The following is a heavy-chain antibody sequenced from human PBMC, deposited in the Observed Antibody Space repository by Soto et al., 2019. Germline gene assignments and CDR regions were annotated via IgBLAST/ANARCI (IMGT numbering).Heavy chain of an antibody. Sequence: GGSLRLSCAASGFTFSSYGMHRVRQAPGKGLEWVAVISYDGSNKYYADSVKGRFTISRDNSKNTLYLQMNSLRAEDTAVYYCAKGIVVVPAAAPAIDYWGQGTLVTVSS. CDR1: GFTFSSYG. CDR3: AKGIVVVPAAAPAIDY. CDR2: ISYDGSNK. D-gene: IGHD2-2*01. J-gene: IGHJ4*02. V-gene: IGHV3-30*18.